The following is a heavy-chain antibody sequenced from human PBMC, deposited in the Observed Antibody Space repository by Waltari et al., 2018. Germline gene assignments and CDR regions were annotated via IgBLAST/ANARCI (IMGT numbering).Heavy chain of an antibody. D-gene: IGHD3-10*01. J-gene: IGHJ5*02. Sequence: QVQLQESGPGLVKPSQTLSLTCTVSGGSISSGDYYWSWIRQPPGKGLEWIGYIYYSGGPYYNPSLKSRVTISVDTSKNQFSLKLSSVTAADTAVYYCARDIRAVQGPQWDWFDPWGQGTLVTVSS. CDR2: IYYSGGP. CDR3: ARDIRAVQGPQWDWFDP. CDR1: GGSISSGDYY. V-gene: IGHV4-30-4*08.